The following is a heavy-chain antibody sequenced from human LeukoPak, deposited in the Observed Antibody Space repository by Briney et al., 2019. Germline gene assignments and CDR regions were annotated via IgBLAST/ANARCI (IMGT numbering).Heavy chain of an antibody. J-gene: IGHJ5*02. V-gene: IGHV4-34*01. D-gene: IGHD4-17*01. CDR2: INHSGST. CDR3: ASRYDYGDHNWFHP. CDR1: GESFSGYY. Sequence: SETLSLTCAVYGESFSGYYWSWIRQPPGKGLEWIGEINHSGSTNYNPSLKSRVTISVDTSKNQFPLKLGSVTAADTAVYFCASRYDYGDHNWFHPWGQGTLVTVS.